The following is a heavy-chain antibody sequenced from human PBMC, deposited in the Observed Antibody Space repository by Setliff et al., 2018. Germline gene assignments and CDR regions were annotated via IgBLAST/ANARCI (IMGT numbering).Heavy chain of an antibody. Sequence: KPSETLSLTCTVSGGSISSGDYYWSWIRQPPGKGLEWVSYIGESGNNIHYADSVKGRFTISRDNAKNSLYLQMNSLRVEDTALYYCARDGNNWNDLDYWGRGTLVTVSS. CDR3: ARDGNNWNDLDY. J-gene: IGHJ4*01. V-gene: IGHV3-11*04. CDR1: GGSISSGDYY. CDR2: IGESGNNI. D-gene: IGHD1-20*01.